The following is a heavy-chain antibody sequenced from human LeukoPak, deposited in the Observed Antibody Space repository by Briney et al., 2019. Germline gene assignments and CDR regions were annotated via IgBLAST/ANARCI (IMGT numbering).Heavy chain of an antibody. V-gene: IGHV3-66*01. J-gene: IGHJ6*02. CDR1: GFTVGSNY. Sequence: GGSLRLSGAASGFTVGSNYMSWVRQAPGKGLEWVSVIYSGGSTYYADSVKGRFTISRDNSKNTLYLQMNSLRAEDTAVYYCAKYSSSWSADGMDVWGQGTTVTVSS. CDR2: IYSGGST. CDR3: AKYSSSWSADGMDV. D-gene: IGHD6-13*01.